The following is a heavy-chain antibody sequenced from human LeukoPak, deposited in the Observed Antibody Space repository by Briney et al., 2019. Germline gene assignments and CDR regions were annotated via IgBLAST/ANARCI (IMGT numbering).Heavy chain of an antibody. Sequence: SETLSLTCAVYGGSFSGYYWSWIRQPPGRGLEWIGEINHSGSTNYNPSLKRRVTISVDTSKNQFSLKLSSVTAADTAVYYCARVPRGDSNAYKGVYWGQGTLVTVSS. CDR3: ARVPRGDSNAYKGVY. J-gene: IGHJ4*02. CDR2: INHSGST. CDR1: GGSFSGYY. D-gene: IGHD3-22*01. V-gene: IGHV4-34*01.